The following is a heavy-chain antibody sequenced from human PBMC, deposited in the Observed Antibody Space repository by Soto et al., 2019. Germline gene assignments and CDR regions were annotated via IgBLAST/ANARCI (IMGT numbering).Heavy chain of an antibody. J-gene: IGHJ2*01. D-gene: IGHD6-19*01. V-gene: IGHV1-3*01. Sequence: ASVKVSCKASGYTFTSYAMHWVRQAPGQRLEWMGWINAGNGNTKYSQKFQGRVTITRDTSASTAYMELSSLRSEDTAVYYCARDRGTAVAGFYWYFDLWGRGTLVTVS. CDR1: GYTFTSYA. CDR3: ARDRGTAVAGFYWYFDL. CDR2: INAGNGNT.